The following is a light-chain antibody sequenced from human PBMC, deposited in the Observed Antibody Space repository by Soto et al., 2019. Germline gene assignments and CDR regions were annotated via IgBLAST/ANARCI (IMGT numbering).Light chain of an antibody. V-gene: IGKV1-5*01. CDR2: DVS. CDR3: QQCHRYLT. CDR1: QSITTW. J-gene: IGKJ1*01. Sequence: DIQMTQSPSTLSASVGDRVTIACRASQSITTWLAWYQQRPGKAPKVLIYDVSSLQGGVPSRFSGSGSGTEFTLTISSLQPDDIATYYCQQCHRYLTFGQGTKVDIK.